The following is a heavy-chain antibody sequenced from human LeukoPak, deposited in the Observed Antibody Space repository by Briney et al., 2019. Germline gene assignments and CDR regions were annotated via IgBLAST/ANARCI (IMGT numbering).Heavy chain of an antibody. CDR2: IYHSGGA. CDR1: GASVDSHSW. CDR3: AYNRNFALDN. D-gene: IGHD1-14*01. V-gene: IGHV4-4*02. J-gene: IGHJ4*02. Sequence: SGTLSLTCAVSGASVDSHSWWSWVRQPPGKGLEWIGEIYHSGGANYKPSLKSRVTMSVDTSKNHFSLKLTSVTAADTAVYYCAYNRNFALDNWGQGTLVTVSS.